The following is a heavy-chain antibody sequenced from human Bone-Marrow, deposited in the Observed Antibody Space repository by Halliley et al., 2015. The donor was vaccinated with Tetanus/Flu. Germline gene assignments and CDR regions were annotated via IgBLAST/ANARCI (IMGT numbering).Heavy chain of an antibody. D-gene: IGHD3-22*01. Sequence: TLSLTCTVSGGSIRSYYWSWIRQPPGKRLEWIGHISDSGDTNYNSSLKSRVTISVDPSKNQFSLRLSSVTAADAALYYCARDSRYDTSGYFYGWFDPWGQGILVTVSS. V-gene: IGHV4-59*01. J-gene: IGHJ5*02. CDR1: GGSIRSYY. CDR2: ISDSGDT. CDR3: ARDSRYDTSGYFYGWFDP.